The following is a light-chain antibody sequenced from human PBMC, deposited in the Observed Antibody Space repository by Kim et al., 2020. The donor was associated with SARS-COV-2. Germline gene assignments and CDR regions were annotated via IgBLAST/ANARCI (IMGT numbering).Light chain of an antibody. CDR3: QHYGTSPFT. CDR2: GAS. Sequence: EIVLTQSPGTLSLSPGERATLSCRASQSVSSNYLAWYQQEPGQAPRLLFYGASSRATGIPDRFSGSGSGTDFTLTISRLEPEDFAGYYCQHYGTSPFTFGPGTKVDIK. J-gene: IGKJ3*01. CDR1: QSVSSNY. V-gene: IGKV3-20*01.